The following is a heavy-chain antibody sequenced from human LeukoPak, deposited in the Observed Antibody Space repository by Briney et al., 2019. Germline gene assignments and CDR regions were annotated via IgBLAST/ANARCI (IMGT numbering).Heavy chain of an antibody. Sequence: QTLSLTCAISGDRVSSSSVAWNWIRQSPSRGLEWLGRTYYRSKWFYDYAVSVKSRIKINPDTSKNQFSLQLNSVTPEDTAVYYCARDGPNPGYSSSWFDYWGQGTLVSVSS. V-gene: IGHV6-1*01. CDR1: GDRVSSSSVA. J-gene: IGHJ4*02. CDR3: ARDGPNPGYSSSWFDY. D-gene: IGHD6-13*01. CDR2: TYYRSKWFY.